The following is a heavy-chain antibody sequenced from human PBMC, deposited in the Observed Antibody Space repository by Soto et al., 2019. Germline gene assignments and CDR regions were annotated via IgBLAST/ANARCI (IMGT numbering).Heavy chain of an antibody. D-gene: IGHD6-6*01. CDR1: GFTFSGSA. V-gene: IGHV3-73*01. J-gene: IGHJ6*03. CDR2: IRSKANSYAT. CDR3: TLLYSSSYYYYYMDV. Sequence: GSLSLSCAASGFTFSGSAMHWVRQASGKGLEWVGRIRSKANSYATAYAASVKGRFTISRDDSKNTAYLQMNSLKTEDTAVYYCTLLYSSSYYYYYMDVWGKGTTVTVSS.